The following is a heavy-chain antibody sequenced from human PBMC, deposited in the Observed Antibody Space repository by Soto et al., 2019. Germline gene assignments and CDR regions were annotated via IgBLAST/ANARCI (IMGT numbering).Heavy chain of an antibody. CDR2: IKSKTDGGTT. D-gene: IGHD3-10*01. Sequence: EVQLVESGGGLVQPGGSLRLSCAASGFTFSNAWMSWVRQAPGKGLEWVGRIKSKTDGGTTDYAAPVKGRFTISRDDSKNTLYLQMNSLKTEDTAVYYCTTEGEGWFGELYYFAYWGQGTLVTVSS. V-gene: IGHV3-15*01. CDR3: TTEGEGWFGELYYFAY. J-gene: IGHJ4*02. CDR1: GFTFSNAW.